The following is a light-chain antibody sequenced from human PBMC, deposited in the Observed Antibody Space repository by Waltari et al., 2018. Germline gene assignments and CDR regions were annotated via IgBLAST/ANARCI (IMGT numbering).Light chain of an antibody. CDR3: QQYDGSILT. V-gene: IGKV3-20*01. J-gene: IGKJ4*01. CDR1: QTINNNF. Sequence: IVLTQSPDTLSLSPGQRATLSCRARQTINNNFLVWYQQKPGQAPRLLIQGASSRATGFPDRFSGSGSGTDFTLTISRLEPEDVAVYYCQQYDGSILTFGGGTKVEI. CDR2: GAS.